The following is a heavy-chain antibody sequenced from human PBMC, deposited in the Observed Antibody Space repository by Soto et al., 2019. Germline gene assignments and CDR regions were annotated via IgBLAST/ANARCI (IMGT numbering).Heavy chain of an antibody. CDR2: ISSYNGDT. J-gene: IGHJ6*02. V-gene: IGHV1-18*01. Sequence: QVQLVQSGAEVKKPGASVKVSCKASGYTFTRSGISWVRQAPGQGPEWMGWISSYNGDTNYAQTFQGRGTMTTDTPTSTAYMELRSLRSDDTAVYYCAREGVAPYYYYGMDVGGQGTPVTVSS. CDR3: AREGVAPYYYYGMDV. D-gene: IGHD5-12*01. CDR1: GYTFTRSG.